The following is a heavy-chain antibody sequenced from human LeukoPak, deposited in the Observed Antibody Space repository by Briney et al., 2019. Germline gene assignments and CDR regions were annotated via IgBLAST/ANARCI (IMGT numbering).Heavy chain of an antibody. V-gene: IGHV3-48*01. D-gene: IGHD2-8*01. CDR2: ISSSSSTI. Sequence: PGGSLRLSCAASGFTFSSYSMNWVRQAPGKGLEWASYISSSSSTIYYADSVKGRFTISRDNAKNSLYLQMNSLRAEDTAVYYCAREMDYYGMDVWGQGTTVTVSS. CDR3: AREMDYYGMDV. J-gene: IGHJ6*02. CDR1: GFTFSSYS.